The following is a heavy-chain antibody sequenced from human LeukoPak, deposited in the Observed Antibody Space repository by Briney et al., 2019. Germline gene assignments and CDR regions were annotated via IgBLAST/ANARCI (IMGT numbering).Heavy chain of an antibody. D-gene: IGHD5-24*01. Sequence: SETLSLTCTVSGGSISPYCWSWIRQPPGKGLEWIGYIYYGGSTNYNPSLKSRVTMSVDTSKNHFSLELTSVTAADTAVYYCARKVATINPFDYWGQGTLVTVSS. CDR3: ARKVATINPFDY. CDR2: IYYGGST. J-gene: IGHJ4*02. V-gene: IGHV4-59*08. CDR1: GGSISPYC.